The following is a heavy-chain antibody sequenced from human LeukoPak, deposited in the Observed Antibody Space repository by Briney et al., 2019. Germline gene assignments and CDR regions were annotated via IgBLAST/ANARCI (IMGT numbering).Heavy chain of an antibody. CDR1: GGTFSSYA. J-gene: IGHJ2*01. CDR2: IIPIFGIA. CDR3: ARVRCSGGSCYSLDWYFDL. D-gene: IGHD2-15*01. V-gene: IGHV1-69*04. Sequence: ASVKVSCTASGGTFSSYAISWVRQAPGQGLEWMGRIIPIFGIASYAQKFQGRVTITADKSTSTAYMELSSLRSEDTAVYYCARVRCSGGSCYSLDWYFDLWGRGTLVTVSS.